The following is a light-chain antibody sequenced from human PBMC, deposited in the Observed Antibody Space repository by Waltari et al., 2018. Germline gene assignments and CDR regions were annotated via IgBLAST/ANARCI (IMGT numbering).Light chain of an antibody. CDR3: QEYYGTPPDT. Sequence: DIVMTQSPDSLAVSLGERATINCKSSQSVLYSSNNKNYLAWYQQKPGQPTKLLIYWASTRESGVPDRFSGSGSGTDFTLTISSLQAEDVAVYYCQEYYGTPPDTFGQGTKLEIK. V-gene: IGKV4-1*01. CDR2: WAS. J-gene: IGKJ2*01. CDR1: QSVLYSSNNKNY.